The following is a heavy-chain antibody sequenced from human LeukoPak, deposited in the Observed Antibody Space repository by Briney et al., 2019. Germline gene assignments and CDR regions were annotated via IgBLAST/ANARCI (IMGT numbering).Heavy chain of an antibody. J-gene: IGHJ4*02. CDR2: IYYSGST. CDR1: GGSISSGDYY. D-gene: IGHD2-15*01. Sequence: SQTLSLTCTVSGGSISSGDYYWSWIRQPPGKGLEWIGYIYYSGSTYYNPSLKSRVTISVDTSKNQFSLKLSSVTAADTAVYYCARAGYCSGGSCYHYPRYWGQGTLVTVSS. CDR3: ARAGYCSGGSCYHYPRY. V-gene: IGHV4-30-4*01.